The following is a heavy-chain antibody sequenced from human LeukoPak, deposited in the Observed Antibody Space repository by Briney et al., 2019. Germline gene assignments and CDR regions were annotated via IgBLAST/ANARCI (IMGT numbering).Heavy chain of an antibody. J-gene: IGHJ5*02. CDR3: ARAARQYYDFWSGYYPYNWFDP. V-gene: IGHV1-69*13. Sequence: SVKVSCKASGGTFSSYAISWVRQAPGQGLEWTGGIIPIFGTANYAQKFQGRVTITADESTSTAYMELSSLRSEDTAVYYCARAARQYYDFWSGYYPYNWFDPWGQGTLVTVSS. CDR1: GGTFSSYA. CDR2: IIPIFGTA. D-gene: IGHD3-3*01.